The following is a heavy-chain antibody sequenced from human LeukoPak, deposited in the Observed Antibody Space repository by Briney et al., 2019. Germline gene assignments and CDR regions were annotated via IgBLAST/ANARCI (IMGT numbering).Heavy chain of an antibody. CDR1: GFTFSSYN. D-gene: IGHD5-18*01. Sequence: GGSLRLSCSASGFTFSSYNMNWVRQAPGKGLEWVSGISSWSSYIYYADSVKGRFTIPRDNVKNSLYLQMNSLRAEDTAVYYCARDLKETAMGESAHDYWGQGTLVTVSS. CDR2: ISSWSSYI. V-gene: IGHV3-21*06. CDR3: ARDLKETAMGESAHDY. J-gene: IGHJ4*02.